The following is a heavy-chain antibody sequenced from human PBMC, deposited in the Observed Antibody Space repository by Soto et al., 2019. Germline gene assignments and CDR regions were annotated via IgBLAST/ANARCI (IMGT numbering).Heavy chain of an antibody. CDR2: ISYEGSNN. CDR3: ARPVNRGYDWSYHAFDI. Sequence: QVQLVESGGGVVQPGWSLRLSCAASGFIFSSYAMHWVRQAPGKGLEWVVVISYEGSNNHYADSVKGRFTISRDNSKNTLYLQMNSLRTEDTAVYYCARPVNRGYDWSYHAFDIWGQGTMVTVSS. V-gene: IGHV3-30-3*01. J-gene: IGHJ3*02. CDR1: GFIFSSYA. D-gene: IGHD5-12*01.